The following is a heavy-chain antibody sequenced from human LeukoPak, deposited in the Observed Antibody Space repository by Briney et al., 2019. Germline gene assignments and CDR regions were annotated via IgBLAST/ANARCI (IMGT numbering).Heavy chain of an antibody. V-gene: IGHV3-23*01. Sequence: PGGSLRLSCAASGFTFTTYAMTWVRRAPGMRLEWVSAISGSGDATYYADSVKGRFTISRDNSENTVYLQVSSLRAEDTAVYYCARLSGTSGTTSRVLHYWGQGDLVTVSS. CDR3: ARLSGTSGTTSRVLHY. D-gene: IGHD1-1*01. CDR1: GFTFTTYA. CDR2: ISGSGDAT. J-gene: IGHJ4*02.